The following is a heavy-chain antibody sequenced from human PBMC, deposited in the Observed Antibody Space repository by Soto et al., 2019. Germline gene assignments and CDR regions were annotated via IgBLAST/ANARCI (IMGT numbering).Heavy chain of an antibody. CDR2: IYWDDDK. J-gene: IGHJ4*02. Sequence: QITLNESGPTVVRPTETLTLTCRFSGFSLTTSGVGVCWIRQSPGKAPEWLALIYWDDDKRYSASLKSRLTITKDTYKNQVVLTVSDVDPTDTATYYCAHRVLRTVFGLVTTTAIYFDFWGQGTPVAVSS. V-gene: IGHV2-5*02. CDR1: GFSLTTSGVG. D-gene: IGHD3-3*01. CDR3: AHRVLRTVFGLVTTTAIYFDF.